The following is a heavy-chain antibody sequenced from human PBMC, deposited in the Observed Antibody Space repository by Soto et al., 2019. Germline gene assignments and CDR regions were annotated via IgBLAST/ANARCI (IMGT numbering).Heavy chain of an antibody. V-gene: IGHV3-74*01. D-gene: IGHD6-13*01. J-gene: IGHJ4*02. CDR2: INSDGSST. Sequence: EVQLVESGGGLVQPGGSLRLSCAASGFTFSSYWMHWVRQAPGKGLVWVSRINSDGSSTSYADSVKGRFTISRDNAKNPLYLQMNSLSAEDTAVYYCAREGPAAAYPGGFHYWGQGTLVTVSS. CDR1: GFTFSSYW. CDR3: AREGPAAAYPGGFHY.